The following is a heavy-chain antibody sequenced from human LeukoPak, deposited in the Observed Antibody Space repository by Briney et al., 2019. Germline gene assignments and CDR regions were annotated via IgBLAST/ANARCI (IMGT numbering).Heavy chain of an antibody. D-gene: IGHD3-10*01. J-gene: IGHJ4*02. CDR1: GFTFSSYS. CDR2: ISSRSSYI. Sequence: GGSLRLSCAASGFTFSSYSMNWVRQAPGKGLEWVSSISSRSSYIYYADSVKGRFTISRDNAKNSLYLQMNSLRAEDTAVYYCARVPVQALWFGELPLYYFDYWGQGTLVTVSS. V-gene: IGHV3-21*01. CDR3: ARVPVQALWFGELPLYYFDY.